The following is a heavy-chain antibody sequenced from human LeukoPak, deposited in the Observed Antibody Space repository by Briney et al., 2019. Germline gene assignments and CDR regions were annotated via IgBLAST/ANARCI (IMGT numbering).Heavy chain of an antibody. D-gene: IGHD6-19*01. Sequence: GGSLRLSCAASGFTFSLYNMDWVRQAPGKGLEWVSQISASETSIKYADSVRGRFTISRDNVKNSVYLQMNSLRAEDTAIYYCVRDNLENQWLERSYWGQGTLVTVSS. CDR3: VRDNLENQWLERSY. J-gene: IGHJ4*02. V-gene: IGHV3-48*03. CDR2: ISASETSI. CDR1: GFTFSLYN.